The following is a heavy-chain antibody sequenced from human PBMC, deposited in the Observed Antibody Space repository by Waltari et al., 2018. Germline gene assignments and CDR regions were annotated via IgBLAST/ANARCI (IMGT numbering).Heavy chain of an antibody. CDR3: AKEGGLWFGELSDAFDI. CDR1: GFTFSSSA. CDR2: ISGSGGST. D-gene: IGHD3-10*01. J-gene: IGHJ3*02. Sequence: EVQLLESGGGLVQPGGSLRLPCAASGFTFSSSAISWVRQAPGQGLEWVSAISGSGGSTYYADSVKGRFTISRDNSKNTLYLQMNSLRAEDTAVYYCAKEGGLWFGELSDAFDIWGQGTRVTVSS. V-gene: IGHV3-23*01.